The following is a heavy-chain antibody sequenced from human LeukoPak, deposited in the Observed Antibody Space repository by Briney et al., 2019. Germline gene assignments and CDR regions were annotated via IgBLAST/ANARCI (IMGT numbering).Heavy chain of an antibody. J-gene: IGHJ5*02. CDR3: ARTPGIAAEVSFSGKNWFDP. D-gene: IGHD6-13*01. Sequence: GASVKVSCKASGYTFTGYYMHWVRQAPGQGLEWMGWINPNSGGTNYAQKFQGRVTMTRDTSISTAYMELSRLRSDDTAVYYCARTPGIAAEVSFSGKNWFDPWGQGTLVTVSS. CDR1: GYTFTGYY. V-gene: IGHV1-2*02. CDR2: INPNSGGT.